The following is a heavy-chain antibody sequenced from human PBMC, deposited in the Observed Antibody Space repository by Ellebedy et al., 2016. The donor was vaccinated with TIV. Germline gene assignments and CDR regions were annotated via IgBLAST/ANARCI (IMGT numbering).Heavy chain of an antibody. Sequence: ASVKVSXXASGYTFTSYYMHWVRQAPGQGLEWMGIINPSGGSTSYAQKFQGRVTMTRDTSTSTVYMELSSLRSEDTAVYYCAREGRDGYNFDWFDPWGQGTLVTVSS. V-gene: IGHV1-46*01. CDR1: GYTFTSYY. CDR2: INPSGGST. CDR3: AREGRDGYNFDWFDP. J-gene: IGHJ5*02. D-gene: IGHD5-24*01.